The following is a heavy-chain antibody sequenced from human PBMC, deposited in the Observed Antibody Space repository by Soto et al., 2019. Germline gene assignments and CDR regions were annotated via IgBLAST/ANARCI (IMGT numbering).Heavy chain of an antibody. CDR3: ARSVVGAAGNWFDP. J-gene: IGHJ5*02. CDR1: GGTFSSYT. CDR2: IIPILGIA. Sequence: ASVKVSCKASGGTFSSYTISWVRQAPGQGLEWMGRIIPILGIANYAQKFQGRVTITADKSTSTAYMELSSLRSEDTAVYYCARSVVGAAGNWFDPWGQGTLVTVSS. V-gene: IGHV1-69*02. D-gene: IGHD2-2*01.